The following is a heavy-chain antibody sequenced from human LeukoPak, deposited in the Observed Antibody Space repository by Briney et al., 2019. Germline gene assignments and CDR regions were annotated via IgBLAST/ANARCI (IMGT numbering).Heavy chain of an antibody. Sequence: GGSLRLSCAASGFTFTNAWMSWVRQAPGNGLEWVGRIKAKADLGTIDYAAPVKGRFTISREDSRNTLYLQLNSLKTEDTGVYYCVTTTSFYGAKGYWGRGTLVTVSS. J-gene: IGHJ4*02. CDR3: VTTTSFYGAKGY. D-gene: IGHD4-17*01. V-gene: IGHV3-15*01. CDR1: GFTFTNAW. CDR2: IKAKADLGTI.